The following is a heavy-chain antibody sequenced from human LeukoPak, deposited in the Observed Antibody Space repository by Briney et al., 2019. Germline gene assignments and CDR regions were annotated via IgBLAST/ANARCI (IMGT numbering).Heavy chain of an antibody. Sequence: SETLSLTCTVSGGSVSSNSYYWAWIRQPPGKGLEWIGSIYYSGDTYYSPSLKSRVTTSVDTSMNQLSLKLSSVTAGDTAVYYRVRAVNTKGDFWGQGTLVTVSS. CDR3: VRAVNTKGDF. D-gene: IGHD3-3*01. V-gene: IGHV4-39*01. J-gene: IGHJ4*02. CDR1: GGSVSSNSYY. CDR2: IYYSGDT.